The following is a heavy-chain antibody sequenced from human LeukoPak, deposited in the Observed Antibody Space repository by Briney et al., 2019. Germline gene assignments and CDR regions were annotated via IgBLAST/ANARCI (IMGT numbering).Heavy chain of an antibody. V-gene: IGHV4-59*02. CDR2: IYYTGT. Sequence: PSETLSLTCTVSGGSVTDYYWSWIRQSPGKGLEWIGYIYYTGTSYNPSLKSRVTISVDTSRNQFSLKLSSVTAADTAVYYCAGVNSSGWYINYYYYYYMDVWGKGTTVTVSS. J-gene: IGHJ6*03. D-gene: IGHD6-19*01. CDR1: GGSVTDYY. CDR3: AGVNSSGWYINYYYYYYMDV.